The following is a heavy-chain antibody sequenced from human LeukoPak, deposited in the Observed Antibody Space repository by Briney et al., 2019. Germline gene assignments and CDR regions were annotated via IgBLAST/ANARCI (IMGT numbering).Heavy chain of an antibody. J-gene: IGHJ3*02. CDR1: GFIFYYYG. Sequence: GGSLRLPCEASGFIFYYYGMSCVRQSTGKGLECVSSITKWNCGSTGYAASVRGRFTIYRDNAKTSLYLKMNSLRAEETDLYYCARCSRSSTACYSAFDIWGQGTMVTVSS. CDR3: ARCSRSSTACYSAFDI. D-gene: IGHD2-2*02. V-gene: IGHV3-20*04. CDR2: ITKWNCGST.